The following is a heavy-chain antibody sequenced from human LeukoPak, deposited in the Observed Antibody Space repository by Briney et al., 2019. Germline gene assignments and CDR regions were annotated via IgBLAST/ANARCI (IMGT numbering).Heavy chain of an antibody. D-gene: IGHD2-15*01. V-gene: IGHV4-31*03. CDR3: ARQGYCSGGSCYFGGFDY. CDR1: GGSISSGGYY. J-gene: IGHJ4*02. CDR2: IYYGGTT. Sequence: SQTLSLTCTVSGGSISSGGYYWSWIRQHPGKGLEWIGYIYYGGTTYYTPSLKSRVTISVDTSNNQFSLKLSSATAADTAVYYCARQGYCSGGSCYFGGFDYWGQGTLVTVSS.